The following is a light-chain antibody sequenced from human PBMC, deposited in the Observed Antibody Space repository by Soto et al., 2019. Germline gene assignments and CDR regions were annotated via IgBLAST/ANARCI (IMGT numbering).Light chain of an antibody. V-gene: IGKV1-8*01. CDR2: AAS. J-gene: IGKJ1*01. Sequence: AILMTQSPSSLSASTGDRVTITCRASQGISSYLAWYQQKPGKAPKLLIYAASTLQSGVPSRFSGSGSGTDFTLTISCLQSEDFATYYCQQYYSYLTFGQGTKVDIK. CDR3: QQYYSYLT. CDR1: QGISSY.